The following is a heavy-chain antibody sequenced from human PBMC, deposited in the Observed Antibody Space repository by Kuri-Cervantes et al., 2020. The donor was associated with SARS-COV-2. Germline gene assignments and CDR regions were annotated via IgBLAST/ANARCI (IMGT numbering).Heavy chain of an antibody. CDR3: AKASVTAAAPFDY. J-gene: IGHJ4*02. V-gene: IGHV3-15*01. D-gene: IGHD6-13*01. Sequence: GGSLRLSCAASGFTFSNAWMSWVRQAPGKGLEWVGRIKSKTDGGTTDYAAPVKGRFTISRDNSKNTLYLQMNSLRAEDTAVYYCAKASVTAAAPFDYWGQGTLVTVSS. CDR2: IKSKTDGGTT. CDR1: GFTFSNAW.